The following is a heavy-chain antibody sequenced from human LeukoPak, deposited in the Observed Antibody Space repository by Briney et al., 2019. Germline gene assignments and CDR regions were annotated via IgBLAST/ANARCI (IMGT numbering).Heavy chain of an antibody. J-gene: IGHJ4*02. V-gene: IGHV1-3*01. CDR2: INAGNGNT. CDR3: ATYSGYDEGFDY. CDR1: GYTFTSYA. Sequence: ASVKVSCKASGYTFTSYAMHWVRQAPGQRLEWMGWINAGNGNTKYSQKFQGRVTITRDTSASTAYMELSSLRSEDTAVYYCATYSGYDEGFDYWGQGTLVTVSS. D-gene: IGHD5-12*01.